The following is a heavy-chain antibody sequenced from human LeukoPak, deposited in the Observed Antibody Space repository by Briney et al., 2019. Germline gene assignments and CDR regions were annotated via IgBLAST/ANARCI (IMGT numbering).Heavy chain of an antibody. CDR1: GGSLSGHY. J-gene: IGHJ3*02. CDR2: VFHSGTT. V-gene: IGHV4-59*08. Sequence: LETLSLTCTVSGGSLSGHYWSWIRQTPGKGLEWIGYVFHSGTTNYSPSLKSRVTISLDTSKRQFYLRLASVTAADTAVYYCARRMATVTDAFDIWGRGTMVSVSS. D-gene: IGHD5-24*01. CDR3: ARRMATVTDAFDI.